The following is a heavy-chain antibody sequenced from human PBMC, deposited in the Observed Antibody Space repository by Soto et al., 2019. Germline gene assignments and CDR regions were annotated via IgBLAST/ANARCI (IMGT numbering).Heavy chain of an antibody. Sequence: QVQLVESGGGVVQPGRALRLSCAASGFTFSSYGMHWVRQAPGKGLEWVAVISYDGSKKYYEDCVKGRSTISRDNSKNTLYLQINSLRTEDTAVYYSAKDSQQGITAAGDFDSWGQGTLVTVSS. J-gene: IGHJ4*02. D-gene: IGHD6-13*01. CDR2: ISYDGSKK. CDR1: GFTFSSYG. CDR3: AKDSQQGITAAGDFDS. V-gene: IGHV3-30*18.